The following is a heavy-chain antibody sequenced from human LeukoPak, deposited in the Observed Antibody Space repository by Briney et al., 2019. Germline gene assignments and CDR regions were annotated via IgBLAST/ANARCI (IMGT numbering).Heavy chain of an antibody. CDR3: ARDISTHYYYCGMDV. J-gene: IGHJ6*02. Sequence: GGSLRLSCEASGFTFSAYAMTWVRQAPGKGLEWVSSISSSSSYIYYADSVKGRFTISRDNAKNSLYLQMNSLRAEDTAVYYCARDISTHYYYCGMDVWGQGTTVTVSS. CDR2: ISSSSSYI. CDR1: GFTFSAYA. V-gene: IGHV3-21*01.